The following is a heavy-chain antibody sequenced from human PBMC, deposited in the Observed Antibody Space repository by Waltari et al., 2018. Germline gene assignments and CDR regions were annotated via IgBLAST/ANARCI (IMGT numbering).Heavy chain of an antibody. J-gene: IGHJ4*02. V-gene: IGHV3-15*01. D-gene: IGHD6-6*01. CDR3: VTTDSFSTTSDFGY. CDR2: IKNRADGGSA. Sequence: EVRLEESGGGLVKPGESLRLSCANSGFRFNYAWMTWVRQAPGMGLEWLGHIKNRADGGSAEYAAPVKGRFIISRDESKSIVYLQMTGLKTEDTAVYYCVTTDSFSTTSDFGYWGQGTAVFVSS. CDR1: GFRFNYAW.